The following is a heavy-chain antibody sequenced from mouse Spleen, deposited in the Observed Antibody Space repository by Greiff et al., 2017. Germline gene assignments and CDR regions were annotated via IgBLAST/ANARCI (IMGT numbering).Heavy chain of an antibody. Sequence: QVQLQQPGAELVRPGSSVKLSCKASGYTFTSYWMHWVKQRPIQGLEWIGNIDPSDSETHYNQKFKDKATLTVDKSSSTAYMQLSSLTSEDSAVYYCARWGDGYYLWYFDVWGTGTTVTVSS. CDR1: GYTFTSYW. J-gene: IGHJ1*03. D-gene: IGHD2-3*01. V-gene: IGHV1-52*01. CDR2: IDPSDSET. CDR3: ARWGDGYYLWYFDV.